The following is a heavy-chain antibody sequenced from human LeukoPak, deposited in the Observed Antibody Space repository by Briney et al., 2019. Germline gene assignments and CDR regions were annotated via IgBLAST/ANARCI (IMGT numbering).Heavy chain of an antibody. J-gene: IGHJ3*02. D-gene: IGHD6-13*01. V-gene: IGHV3-30-3*01. CDR3: ARESIAAAGGGAFDI. Sequence: GGSLRLSCAASGFTFSSYAMHWVRQAPGKGLEWVAVISYVGSNKYYADSVEGRFTISRDNSKNTLYLQMNSLRAEDTAVYYCARESIAAAGGGAFDIWGQGTMVTVSS. CDR1: GFTFSSYA. CDR2: ISYVGSNK.